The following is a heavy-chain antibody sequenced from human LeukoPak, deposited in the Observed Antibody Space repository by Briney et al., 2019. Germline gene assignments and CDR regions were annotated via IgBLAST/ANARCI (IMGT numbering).Heavy chain of an antibody. CDR1: GGSITSYY. J-gene: IGHJ5*02. D-gene: IGHD6-6*01. V-gene: IGHV4-4*07. CDR2: IYTSGST. Sequence: SETLSLTCTLSGGSITSYYWSWIRQPAGKGLEWIGRIYTSGSTNYNPSLKSRVTMSVDTSKNQFSLKLSSVTAADTAVYYCARAGDSSSSNWFDPWGQGTLVTVSS. CDR3: ARAGDSSSSNWFDP.